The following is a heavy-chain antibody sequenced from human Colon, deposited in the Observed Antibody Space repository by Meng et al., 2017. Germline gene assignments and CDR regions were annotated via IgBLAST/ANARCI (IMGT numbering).Heavy chain of an antibody. CDR2: IFYNGDT. CDR3: AREIGNSENYVEGH. D-gene: IGHD3-10*02. Sequence: SETLSPTCTASGYSINSVYYWGWIRQPPGKGLEWIASIFYNGDTYYNPSLKSRVSISVDPSKIQFSLKLTAVTDAATAVYSCAREIGNSENYVEGHWGQGTLVTVSS. V-gene: IGHV4-38-2*02. J-gene: IGHJ4*02. CDR1: GYSINSVYY.